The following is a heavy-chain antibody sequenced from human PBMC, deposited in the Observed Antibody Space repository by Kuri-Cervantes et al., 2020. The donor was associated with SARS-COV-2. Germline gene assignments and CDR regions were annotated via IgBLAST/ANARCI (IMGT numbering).Heavy chain of an antibody. D-gene: IGHD5-18*01. Sequence: ASVKVSYKPSGYTFTSYDIHWVRQASGQGLEWMGSMNPNSGHAGYAQKFHDRVTMTRSTSETTAYMELRSLRSEDTAVYYCARGDGYTYGYSPLDVWGQGNAVNVSS. V-gene: IGHV1-8*02. CDR1: GYTFTSYD. CDR3: ARGDGYTYGYSPLDV. J-gene: IGHJ6*02. CDR2: MNPNSGHA.